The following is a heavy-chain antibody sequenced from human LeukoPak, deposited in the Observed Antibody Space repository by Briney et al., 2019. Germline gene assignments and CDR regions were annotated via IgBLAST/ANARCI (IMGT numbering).Heavy chain of an antibody. CDR2: IKQDGSEK. J-gene: IGHJ5*02. CDR3: ARGIVVVPAAKTGWFDP. Sequence: PGGSLRLSCAASGFTFSSYWMSWVRQAPGKGLEWVANIKQDGSEKYYVDSVKGRFTISRDNAENSLYLQMNSLRAEDTAVYYCARGIVVVPAAKTGWFDPWGQGTLVTVSS. V-gene: IGHV3-7*01. CDR1: GFTFSSYW. D-gene: IGHD2-2*01.